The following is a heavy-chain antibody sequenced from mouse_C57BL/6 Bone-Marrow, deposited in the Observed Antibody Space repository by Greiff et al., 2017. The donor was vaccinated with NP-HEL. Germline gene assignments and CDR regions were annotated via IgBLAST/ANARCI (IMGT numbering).Heavy chain of an antibody. CDR1: GYAFRSYW. J-gene: IGHJ4*01. D-gene: IGHD1-2*01. Sequence: VQLQESGAELVKPGASVKISCKASGYAFRSYWMNWVKQRPGTGLEWIGQIYPGDGDTNYNGKFKGKATLTADKSSSTAYMQLSSLTSEDSAVYFCARLISYAMDYWGQGTSVTVSS. CDR2: IYPGDGDT. V-gene: IGHV1-80*01. CDR3: ARLISYAMDY.